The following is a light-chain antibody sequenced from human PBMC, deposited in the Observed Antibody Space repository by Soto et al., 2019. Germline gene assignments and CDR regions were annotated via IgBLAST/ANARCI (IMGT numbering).Light chain of an antibody. J-gene: IGKJ4*01. V-gene: IGKV1-9*01. CDR2: AAS. CDR3: QQLNS. CDR1: QGISSY. Sequence: DIQMTQSPSTLSGSVGDRVTITCRASQGISSYLAWYQQKPGKAPKLLIYAASTLQSGVPSRFSGSGSGTEFTLTISSLQPEDFATYYCQQLNSFGGGTKVDIK.